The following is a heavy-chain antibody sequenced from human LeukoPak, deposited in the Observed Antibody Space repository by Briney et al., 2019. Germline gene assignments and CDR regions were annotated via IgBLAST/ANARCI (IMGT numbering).Heavy chain of an antibody. CDR2: IYYSGST. CDR3: ARLYYGSGSYSPYNWFDP. CDR1: GGSISSYY. J-gene: IGHJ5*02. Sequence: SETLSLTCTVSGGSISSYYWSWIRQPPGKGLEWIGYIYYSGSTNYNPSLKSRVTISVDASKNQFSLKLSSVTAADTAVYYCARLYYGSGSYSPYNWFDPWGQGTLVTVSS. D-gene: IGHD3-10*01. V-gene: IGHV4-59*08.